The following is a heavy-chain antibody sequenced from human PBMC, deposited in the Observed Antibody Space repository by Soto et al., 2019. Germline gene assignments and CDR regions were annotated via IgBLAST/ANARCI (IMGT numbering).Heavy chain of an antibody. J-gene: IGHJ4*01. CDR3: ARDPTNDYGHHTCDY. Sequence: SVKVSCKASGDAFMSYAISWVRQAPGQGLEYMGGIIPSYDRAKYAQKFQGRLTVSADLYTSTVYMELSSLRSEDTAVYFCARDPTNDYGHHTCDYGG. CDR1: GDAFMSYA. V-gene: IGHV1-69*13. D-gene: IGHD4-17*01. CDR2: IIPSYDRA.